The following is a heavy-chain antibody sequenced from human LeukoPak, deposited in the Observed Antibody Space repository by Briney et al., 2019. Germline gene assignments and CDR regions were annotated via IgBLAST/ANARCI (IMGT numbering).Heavy chain of an antibody. CDR2: LSFDGDEK. D-gene: IGHD6-13*01. CDR3: AREGAGQQLAYYFDY. V-gene: IGHV3-30*14. CDR1: GFTFNTYS. J-gene: IGHJ4*02. Sequence: GGSLRLSCVASGFTFNTYSMHWVRQAPGKGLEWVAVLSFDGDEKHYADSVKGRFTISRDNSENTLYLQMNSLRAEDTAVYYCAREGAGQQLAYYFDYWGQGTLVTVSS.